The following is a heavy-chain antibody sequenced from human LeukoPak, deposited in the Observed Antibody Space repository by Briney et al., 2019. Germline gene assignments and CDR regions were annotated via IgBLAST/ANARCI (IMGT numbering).Heavy chain of an antibody. CDR3: ARLWIVATWFDA. Sequence: PSETLSLTSTVSNGSMTSDSYYWVWVRQPPGKGLEWIGTIFYSGKTYYSASLKSRVTVSLDTSKKNFSLRLSSVTAADTAVYYCARLWIVATWFDAWGQGALVTVSS. D-gene: IGHD2-2*03. V-gene: IGHV4-39*02. CDR2: IFYSGKT. CDR1: NGSMTSDSYY. J-gene: IGHJ5*02.